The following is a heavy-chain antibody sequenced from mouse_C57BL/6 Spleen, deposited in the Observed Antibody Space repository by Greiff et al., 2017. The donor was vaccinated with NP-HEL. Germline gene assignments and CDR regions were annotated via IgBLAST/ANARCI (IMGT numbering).Heavy chain of an antibody. J-gene: IGHJ1*03. Sequence: VQLQQSGAELVKPGASVKISCKASGYAFSSYWMNWVKQRPGKGLEWIGQIYPGDGDTNYNGKFKGKATLTADKSSSTAYMQLSSLTSEDSAVYFCAREITTVVAKYWYFDVWGTGTTVTVSS. CDR2: IYPGDGDT. CDR3: AREITTVVAKYWYFDV. D-gene: IGHD1-1*01. V-gene: IGHV1-80*01. CDR1: GYAFSSYW.